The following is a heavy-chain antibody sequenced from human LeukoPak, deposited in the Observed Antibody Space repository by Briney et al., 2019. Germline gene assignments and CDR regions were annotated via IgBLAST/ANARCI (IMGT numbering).Heavy chain of an antibody. D-gene: IGHD4-17*01. Sequence: PGRSLRLSCAASGFTFSNYAMHWVRQAPGKGLEWVALISYDESNTFYADSVKGRFTISRDNSKNTLYLQMNSLRVEDTAVYYCARDGDGDYVFSYYFDYWGQGTLVTVSS. CDR1: GFTFSNYA. J-gene: IGHJ4*02. CDR2: ISYDESNT. CDR3: ARDGDGDYVFSYYFDY. V-gene: IGHV3-30*04.